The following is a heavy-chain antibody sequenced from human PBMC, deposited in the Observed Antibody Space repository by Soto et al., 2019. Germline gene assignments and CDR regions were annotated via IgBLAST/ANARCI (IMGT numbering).Heavy chain of an antibody. CDR2: IHYRGST. J-gene: IGHJ5*02. Sequence: SETLSLTCTVSGNSINSGDYFWSWIRQPPGKGLEWIGYIHYRGSTYYNSSLRSRVTISVDTSKNQFSLKLSSVTAADTAVYYCARVFGLQWFGELLVRWFDPWGQGALVTVS. D-gene: IGHD3-10*01. V-gene: IGHV4-30-4*01. CDR3: ARVFGLQWFGELLVRWFDP. CDR1: GNSINSGDYF.